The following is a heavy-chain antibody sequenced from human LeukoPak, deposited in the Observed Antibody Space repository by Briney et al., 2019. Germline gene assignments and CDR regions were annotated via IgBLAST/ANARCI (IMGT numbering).Heavy chain of an antibody. CDR1: GGSFSDYY. D-gene: IGHD3-9*01. CDR3: ARHVLRYFDWLLWGYYFDY. CDR2: INHSGST. J-gene: IGHJ4*02. Sequence: TSETLSLTCGVYGGSFSDYYWSWIRQPPGKGLEWIGEINHSGSTNYNPSLKSRVTISVDTSKNQFSLKVNSVTAADTAVYYCARHVLRYFDWLLWGYYFDYWGQGTLVTVSS. V-gene: IGHV4-34*01.